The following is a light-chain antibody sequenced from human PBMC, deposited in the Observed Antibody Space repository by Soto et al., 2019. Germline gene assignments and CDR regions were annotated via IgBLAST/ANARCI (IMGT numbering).Light chain of an antibody. Sequence: EIVLTQSPGTLSLSPGERATLSCRASQSVSSSYLAWYQQKPGQAPRLLIYDASSRATGIPDRFSGSGSGTDFTLTISRLETEDCAVYYCQQYGSSPLTFGGGTKVDI. CDR3: QQYGSSPLT. V-gene: IGKV3-20*01. J-gene: IGKJ4*01. CDR2: DAS. CDR1: QSVSSSY.